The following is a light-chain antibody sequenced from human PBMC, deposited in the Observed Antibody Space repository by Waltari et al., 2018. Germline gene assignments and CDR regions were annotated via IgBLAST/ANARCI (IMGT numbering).Light chain of an antibody. Sequence: QSALTQPPSASGSPGHSVTISCTGTSNDVGAFDYVSWYQQHPGKAPKVVISEVTKRPSGVPGRFSGSRSGNPAFLTVSGLQPEDEANYYCSSYAGTNNFVVFGGGTKLTVL. J-gene: IGLJ2*01. CDR3: SSYAGTNNFVV. CDR2: EVT. V-gene: IGLV2-8*01. CDR1: SNDVGAFDY.